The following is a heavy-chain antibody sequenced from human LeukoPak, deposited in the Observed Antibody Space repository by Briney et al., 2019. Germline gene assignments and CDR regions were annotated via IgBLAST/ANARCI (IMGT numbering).Heavy chain of an antibody. D-gene: IGHD3-3*01. J-gene: IGHJ6*02. CDR2: ISYDGSNK. Sequence: GFTFXSYAMHWVRQAPGKGLEWVAVISYDGSNKYYADSVKGRFTISRDNSKNTLYLQMNSLRAEDTAVYYCARGANDFWSGYYTPRMDVWGQGTTVTVSS. V-gene: IGHV3-30-3*01. CDR3: ARGANDFWSGYYTPRMDV. CDR1: GFTFXSYA.